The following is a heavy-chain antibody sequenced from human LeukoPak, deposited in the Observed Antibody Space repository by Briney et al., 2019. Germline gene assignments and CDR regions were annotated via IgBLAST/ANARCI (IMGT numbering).Heavy chain of an antibody. V-gene: IGHV3-30*02. Sequence: GGSLRLSCAASGFTFRSDGMHWVRRAPGTGLEWVAFIRYDGSNKYYADSVKGRFTISRDNSKNTLYLQMNSLRAEDTAVYYCAKDPHHYWGQGTLLSVSS. CDR2: IRYDGSNK. CDR3: AKDPHHY. CDR1: GFTFRSDG. J-gene: IGHJ4*02.